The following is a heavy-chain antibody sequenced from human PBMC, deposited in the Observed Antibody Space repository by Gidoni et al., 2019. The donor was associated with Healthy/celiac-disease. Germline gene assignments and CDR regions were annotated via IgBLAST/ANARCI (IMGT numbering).Heavy chain of an antibody. Sequence: QVQLQESGPGLVKPSETLSLTCTVSGGFISSYYWSWIRQPPGKGLEWIGYIYYSGSTNYNPSLKSRVTISVDTSKKQFSLKLSSVTAADTAVYYCARVMVTSYYYYYGMDVWGQGTTVTVSS. V-gene: IGHV4-59*01. D-gene: IGHD5-18*01. CDR3: ARVMVTSYYYYYGMDV. CDR1: GGFISSYY. J-gene: IGHJ6*02. CDR2: IYYSGST.